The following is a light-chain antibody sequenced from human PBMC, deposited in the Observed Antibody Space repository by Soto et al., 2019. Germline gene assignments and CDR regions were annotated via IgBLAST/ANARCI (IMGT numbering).Light chain of an antibody. V-gene: IGKV2-28*01. Sequence: DIVMTQSPLSLPVTPGEPASISCKSSQSLLHSDGDNYLEWYVQKAGQSPHLLIYLVSHRASGVPDRLSGSGSGTDFTLKISKVEADDVGVYYCMQTLQSPYTFGPGTKVEIK. CDR3: MQTLQSPYT. CDR1: QSLLHSDGDNY. CDR2: LVS. J-gene: IGKJ3*01.